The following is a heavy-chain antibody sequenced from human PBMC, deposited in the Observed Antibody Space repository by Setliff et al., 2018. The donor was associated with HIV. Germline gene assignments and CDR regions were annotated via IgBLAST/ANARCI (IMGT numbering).Heavy chain of an antibody. CDR3: ARRTDSSGWPFDS. Sequence: SVQVSCKASGGTFNIYSIHWVRQAPGQGLEWMGGINPIFGTPHYGRRFQGRVTITADESTSTAYMELNGLKFDDTAVYYCARRTDSSGWPFDSWGRGTLVTVSS. D-gene: IGHD6-19*01. CDR1: GGTFNIYS. CDR2: INPIFGTP. J-gene: IGHJ4*02. V-gene: IGHV1-69*13.